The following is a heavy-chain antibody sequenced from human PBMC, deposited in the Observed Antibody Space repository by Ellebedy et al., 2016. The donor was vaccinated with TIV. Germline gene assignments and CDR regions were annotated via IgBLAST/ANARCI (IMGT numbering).Heavy chain of an antibody. CDR2: VYYNGNT. CDR1: GGSIRRSSSY. CDR3: ATPGNYDILTGTYGAFDL. D-gene: IGHD3-9*01. V-gene: IGHV4-39*01. J-gene: IGHJ3*01. Sequence: SETLSLTCTVSGGSIRRSSSYWGWIRQPPGTGLEWIGNVYYNGNTDYNPSLKSRVTISVDTSKNQFSLKLSSVTAADTAVYYCATPGNYDILTGTYGAFDLWGQGTVVTVSS.